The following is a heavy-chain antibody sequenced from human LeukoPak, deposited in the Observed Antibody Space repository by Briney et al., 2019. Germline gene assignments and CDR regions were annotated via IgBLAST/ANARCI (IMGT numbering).Heavy chain of an antibody. CDR1: GYTFRNYG. D-gene: IGHD5-12*01. Sequence: GASVKVSCKASGYTFRNYGISWVRQAPGQGLEWMGWISAYNGDTNYAQNLQGRVTMTTDTSTSTAYMKLRSLRSDDTAVYYCARDPTNTSGYYAYFDYWGQGTLVTVSS. J-gene: IGHJ4*02. V-gene: IGHV1-18*01. CDR3: ARDPTNTSGYYAYFDY. CDR2: ISAYNGDT.